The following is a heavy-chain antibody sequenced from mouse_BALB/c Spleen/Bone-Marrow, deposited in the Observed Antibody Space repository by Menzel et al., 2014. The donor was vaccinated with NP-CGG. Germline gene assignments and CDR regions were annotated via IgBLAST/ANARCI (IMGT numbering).Heavy chain of an antibody. D-gene: IGHD1-1*01. CDR3: ARHNYGYFAMDY. J-gene: IGHJ4*01. V-gene: IGHV5-6*01. Sequence: EVHLVESGGDLVKPGGFLKLSCATSGFTFXNYDVSWVRQTPDKRQEWVAIISSGVSYTYYPDSVKGRFTISRDNAKNTLYLQMSSLKSEDTAMYFCARHNYGYFAMDYWGQGTSVTVSS. CDR1: GFTFXNYD. CDR2: ISSGVSYT.